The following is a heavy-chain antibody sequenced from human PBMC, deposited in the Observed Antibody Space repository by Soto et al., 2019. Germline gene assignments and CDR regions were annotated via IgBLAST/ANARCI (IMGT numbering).Heavy chain of an antibody. CDR3: ALMDYYDSSGYYLSPFDY. D-gene: IGHD3-22*01. Sequence: ASVKVSCKASGYTFTSYAMHWVRQAPGQRREWMGWINAGNGNTKYSQKFQGRVTITRDTSASTAYMELSSLRSEDTAVYYCALMDYYDSSGYYLSPFDYWGQGTLVTVSS. V-gene: IGHV1-3*01. J-gene: IGHJ4*02. CDR2: INAGNGNT. CDR1: GYTFTSYA.